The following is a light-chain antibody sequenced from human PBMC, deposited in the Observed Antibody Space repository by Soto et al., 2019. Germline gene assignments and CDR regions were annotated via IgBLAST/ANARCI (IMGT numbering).Light chain of an antibody. J-gene: IGKJ1*01. CDR1: QGISNY. CDR3: QQYNSAPWA. V-gene: IGKV1-27*01. CDR2: AAS. Sequence: DIQMTQSPSSLSASVGDRVTITCRASQGISNYLAWYQQKPGKVPQLLISAASTLQSGVPSRFSGSGSGTDFILTISSLQPEDVATYYCQQYNSAPWAFGPGTMVELK.